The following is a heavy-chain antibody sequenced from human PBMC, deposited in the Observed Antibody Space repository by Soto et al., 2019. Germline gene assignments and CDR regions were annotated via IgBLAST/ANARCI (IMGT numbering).Heavy chain of an antibody. CDR1: GFIFSDFW. CDR3: ASEREFHDSSAFGN. J-gene: IGHJ1*01. CDR2: IKQDGGEI. Sequence: GGSLRLSWAASGFIFSDFWVSWVRQAPGRRLEWVANIKQDGGEIYYVDSVRGRFTISRDNAKNSVFLQMDSLRAEDTAVYYCASEREFHDSSAFGNCGPGSPVPVSS. D-gene: IGHD3-22*01. V-gene: IGHV3-7*01.